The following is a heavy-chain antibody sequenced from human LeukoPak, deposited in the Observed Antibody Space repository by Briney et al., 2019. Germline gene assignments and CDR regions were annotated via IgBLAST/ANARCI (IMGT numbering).Heavy chain of an antibody. CDR1: GLTFSSYN. D-gene: IGHD4-11*01. Sequence: GGSLRLSCAASGLTFSSYNMNWVRQAPGKGLEWISFISSSSNYIYYTDSVKGRFTISRDNAKNSLFLQMNSLRAEDTAVYYCARGTPTTRDFDYWGQGTLVTVSS. V-gene: IGHV3-21*01. CDR3: ARGTPTTRDFDY. J-gene: IGHJ4*02. CDR2: ISSSSNYI.